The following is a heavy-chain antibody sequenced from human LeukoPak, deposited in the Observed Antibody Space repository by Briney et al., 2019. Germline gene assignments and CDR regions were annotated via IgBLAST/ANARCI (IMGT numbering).Heavy chain of an antibody. CDR2: IYYSGST. Sequence: SETLSLTCTVSGGSISSGGYYWSWIRQHPGKGLEWIGYIYYSGSTYYNPSLKSRVTISVDTSKNHSSLTLSSVTAADTAVYYCARSYDSSASGFDYWGQGTLVTVSP. CDR3: ARSYDSSASGFDY. J-gene: IGHJ4*02. D-gene: IGHD3-22*01. CDR1: GGSISSGGYY. V-gene: IGHV4-31*03.